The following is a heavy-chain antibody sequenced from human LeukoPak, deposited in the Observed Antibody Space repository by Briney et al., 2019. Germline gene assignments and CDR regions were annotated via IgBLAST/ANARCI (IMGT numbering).Heavy chain of an antibody. D-gene: IGHD6-13*01. CDR3: ASELPSSSWYDY. V-gene: IGHV3-7*01. CDR2: IKKDGSEK. CDR1: GFAFGDYW. Sequence: GGSLRLSCAASGFAFGDYWMTWVRQAPGKGLEWVANIKKDGSEKYYVASVRGRFTISRDNAKNSLYLQMNSLRAEDTAAYYCASELPSSSWYDYWGQGTLVTVSS. J-gene: IGHJ4*02.